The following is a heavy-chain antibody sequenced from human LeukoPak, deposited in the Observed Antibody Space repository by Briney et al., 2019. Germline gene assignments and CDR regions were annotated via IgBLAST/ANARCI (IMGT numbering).Heavy chain of an antibody. Sequence: GGSLRLSCAASGFTFSMYAMNWVRQAPGKGLEWVSGISGSGGSTYYADSVKGRFTISRDNSKNTLYLQMNSLRAEDTAVYYCARGYCSGGSCYSIDYWGQGTLVTVSS. CDR3: ARGYCSGGSCYSIDY. V-gene: IGHV3-23*01. D-gene: IGHD2-15*01. CDR2: ISGSGGST. CDR1: GFTFSMYA. J-gene: IGHJ4*02.